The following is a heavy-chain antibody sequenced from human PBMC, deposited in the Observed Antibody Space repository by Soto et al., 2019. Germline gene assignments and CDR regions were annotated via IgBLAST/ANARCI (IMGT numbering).Heavy chain of an antibody. Sequence: SGPTLVNPTQTLTLTCTFSGFSLSTSGMCVSWIRQPPGKALEWLALIDWDDDKYYSTSLKTRLTISKDTSKNQVVLTMTNMDPVDTATYYCARIVRYCSGGSCYPNFDYWGQGTLVTVSS. CDR2: IDWDDDK. D-gene: IGHD2-15*01. V-gene: IGHV2-70*01. CDR3: ARIVRYCSGGSCYPNFDY. CDR1: GFSLSTSGMC. J-gene: IGHJ4*02.